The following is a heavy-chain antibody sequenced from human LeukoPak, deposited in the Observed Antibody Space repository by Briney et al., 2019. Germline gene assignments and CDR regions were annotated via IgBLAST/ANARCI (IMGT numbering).Heavy chain of an antibody. CDR3: AREYGDYDY. Sequence: PGGSLRLSCAASGFTFSSYSMNWVRQAPGKGLEWVANIKQDGSEKYYVDSVKGRFTISRDNAKSSLYLQMNSLRAEDTAVYYCAREYGDYDYWGQGPLVTVSS. D-gene: IGHD4-17*01. CDR2: IKQDGSEK. J-gene: IGHJ4*02. CDR1: GFTFSSYS. V-gene: IGHV3-7*01.